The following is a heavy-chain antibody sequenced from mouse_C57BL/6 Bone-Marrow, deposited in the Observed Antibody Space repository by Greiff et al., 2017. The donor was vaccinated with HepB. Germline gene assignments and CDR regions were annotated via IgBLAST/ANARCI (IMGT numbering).Heavy chain of an antibody. J-gene: IGHJ4*01. CDR1: GFNIKDDY. V-gene: IGHV14-4*01. CDR2: IDPENGDT. CDR3: TTDDNSEERYAMDY. Sequence: EVQLQQSGAELVRPGASVKLSCTASGFNIKDDYMHWVKQRPEQGLEWIGWIDPENGDTEYASKFQGKATITADTSSNTAYLQLSNLTSEDTAVYDGTTDDNSEERYAMDYWGQGTSVTVSS. D-gene: IGHD3-3*01.